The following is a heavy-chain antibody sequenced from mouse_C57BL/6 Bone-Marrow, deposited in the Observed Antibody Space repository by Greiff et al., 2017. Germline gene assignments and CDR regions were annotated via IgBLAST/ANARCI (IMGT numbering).Heavy chain of an antibody. J-gene: IGHJ2*01. CDR3: VRMGGNYLYFDY. D-gene: IGHD2-1*01. CDR1: GYSITSGYY. V-gene: IGHV3-6*01. CDR2: ISYDGSN. Sequence: DVKLVESGPGLVKPSQSLSLTCSVTGYSITSGYYWNWIRQFPGNKLEWMGYISYDGSNNYNPSLKNRISITRDTSKNQFFLKLNSVTTEDTATYYCVRMGGNYLYFDYWGQGTTLTVSS.